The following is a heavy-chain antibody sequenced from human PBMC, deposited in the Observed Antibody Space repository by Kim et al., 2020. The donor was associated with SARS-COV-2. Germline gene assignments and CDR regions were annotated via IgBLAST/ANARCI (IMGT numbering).Heavy chain of an antibody. V-gene: IGHV3-30*18. CDR3: AKDFWSGSYSLSFVIDY. CDR2: ISYDGSNK. Sequence: GGSLRLSCAASGFTFSSYGMHWVRQAPGNGLEWVAVISYDGSNKYYADSVKGRFTISRDNSKNTLYLQMNSLRAEDTAVYYCAKDFWSGSYSLSFVIDYWGQGTLVTVSS. J-gene: IGHJ4*02. D-gene: IGHD1-26*01. CDR1: GFTFSSYG.